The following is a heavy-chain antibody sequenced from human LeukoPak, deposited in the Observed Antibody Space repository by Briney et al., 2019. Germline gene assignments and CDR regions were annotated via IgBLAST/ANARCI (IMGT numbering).Heavy chain of an antibody. CDR2: INHSGST. Sequence: SETLSLTCAVYGGSFSGYYWSWIRQPPGKGLEWIGEINHSGSTNYNPSLKSRVTISVDTSKNQFSLKLSSVTAADTAVYYCARLGDGYKNYYYYYMDVWPKGTTVTISS. D-gene: IGHD5-24*01. CDR3: ARLGDGYKNYYYYYMDV. J-gene: IGHJ6*03. CDR1: GGSFSGYY. V-gene: IGHV4-34*01.